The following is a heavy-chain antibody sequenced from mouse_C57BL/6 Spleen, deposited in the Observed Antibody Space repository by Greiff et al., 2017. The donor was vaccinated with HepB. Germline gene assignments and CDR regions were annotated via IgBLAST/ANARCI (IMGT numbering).Heavy chain of an antibody. D-gene: IGHD1-1*01. V-gene: IGHV1-81*01. CDR2: IYPRSGNT. Sequence: VKLVESGAELARPGASVKLSCKASGYTFTSYGISWVKQRTGQGLEWIGEIYPRSGNTYYNEKFKGKATLTADKSSSTAYMELRSLTSEDSAVYFCARYDYGIDVWGKGTAVTVSS. CDR1: GYTFTSYG. CDR3: ARYDYGIDV. J-gene: IGHJ1*03.